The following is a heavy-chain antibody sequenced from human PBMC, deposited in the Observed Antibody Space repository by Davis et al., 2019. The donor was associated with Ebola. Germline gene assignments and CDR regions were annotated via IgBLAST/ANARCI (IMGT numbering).Heavy chain of an antibody. CDR2: MSYHGSHT. V-gene: IGHV3-30*18. J-gene: IGHJ4*02. CDR3: AKEYCPNSGPYCTYFEV. D-gene: IGHD3-10*01. CDR1: AFSFGSYG. Sequence: GESLKISCAAFAFSFGSYGMHWVRQAPGKGLEWVASMSYHGSHTSYIDSVKGRFTVSRDNSKNTLYLQMNNLRTEDTAVYFCAKEYCPNSGPYCTYFEVWGQGTQVTVSS.